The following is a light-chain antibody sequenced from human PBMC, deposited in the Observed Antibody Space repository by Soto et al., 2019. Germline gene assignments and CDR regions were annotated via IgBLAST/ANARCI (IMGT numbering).Light chain of an antibody. CDR1: RSISSW. CDR3: QQVNSYPLT. CDR2: AAS. V-gene: IGKV1-5*01. J-gene: IGKJ4*01. Sequence: DIQMTQSPSTLSASVGDRVTITCRASRSISSWLAWYQQKPGKAPKLLIYAASTLYTGVPSRFSGSGYGTEFTLTISSLQPEDFATYYCQQVNSYPLTFGGGTKVDIK.